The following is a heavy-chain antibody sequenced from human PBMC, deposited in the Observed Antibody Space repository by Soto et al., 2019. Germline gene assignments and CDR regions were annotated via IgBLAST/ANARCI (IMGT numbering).Heavy chain of an antibody. CDR2: INPNSGGT. D-gene: IGHD6-13*01. CDR1: GYTFTGYY. J-gene: IGHJ4*02. V-gene: IGHV1-2*02. CDR3: ARAPPYHSSSWYFDY. Sequence: ASVKVSCKASGYTFTGYYVHWVRQAPGQGLEWMGWINPNSGGTNYAQKFQGRVTMTRDTSISTAYMELSRLRSDDTAVYYCARAPPYHSSSWYFDYWGQGTLVTVSS.